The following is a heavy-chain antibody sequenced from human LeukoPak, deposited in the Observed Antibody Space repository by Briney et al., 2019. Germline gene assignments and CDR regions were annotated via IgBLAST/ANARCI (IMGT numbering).Heavy chain of an antibody. V-gene: IGHV3/OR16-9*01. CDR2: ISGNGGDI. D-gene: IGHD3-10*01. J-gene: IGHJ4*02. CDR1: GFNFGVHY. Sequence: GGSLRLSCAASGFNFGVHYMSWVRQAPGKGPEWLSYISGNGGDIAYADSVKGRFTISRDNVKNSLHLQMNSLRVEDTAVYHCVRHSGRAGGQWGRGILIAVSS. CDR3: VRHSGRAGGQ.